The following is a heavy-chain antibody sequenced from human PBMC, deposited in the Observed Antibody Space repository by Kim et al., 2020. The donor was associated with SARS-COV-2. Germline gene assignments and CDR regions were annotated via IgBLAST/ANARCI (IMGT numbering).Heavy chain of an antibody. J-gene: IGHJ4*02. D-gene: IGHD6-19*01. CDR2: IKEDGSET. CDR3: ALILRGSSSAWTSNY. CDR1: GFTFSTYW. Sequence: GGSLRLSCEASGFTFSTYWMAWVRQAPGKGLEWVANIKEDGSETYYVDSVKGRFTISRDNAKNSLYLQMNSLRAEDTAVYYCALILRGSSSAWTSNYWGQGPVVTVSS. V-gene: IGHV3-7*03.